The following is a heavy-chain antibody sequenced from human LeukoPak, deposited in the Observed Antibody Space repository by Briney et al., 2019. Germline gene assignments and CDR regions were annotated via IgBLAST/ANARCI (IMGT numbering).Heavy chain of an antibody. CDR2: MSPNSGDT. V-gene: IGHV1-8*01. D-gene: IGHD7-27*01. J-gene: IGHJ4*02. CDR3: VRTPPNWGFDY. CDR1: GYTFTTHD. Sequence: ASVKVSCKASGYTFTTHDINWVRQATGQGLEWLGWMSPNSGDTGYAQRFQGRVTMTSDSSISTAYMELSSLRSEDTAIYYCVRTPPNWGFDYWGQGTLVTVSS.